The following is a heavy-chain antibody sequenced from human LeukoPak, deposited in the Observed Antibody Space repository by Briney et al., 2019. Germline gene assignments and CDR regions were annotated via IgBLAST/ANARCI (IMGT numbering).Heavy chain of an antibody. CDR2: ISGSGGST. CDR3: AKYPHGSGSYLYDY. D-gene: IGHD3-10*01. J-gene: IGHJ4*02. CDR1: GFTFSSYA. V-gene: IGHV3-23*01. Sequence: PGGSLRLSCAASGFTFSSYAMSWVRQAPGKGLEWVSAISGSGGSTYYADSVKGRFTISRDNSKNTLYLQMNSLRAEDTAVYYCAKYPHGSGSYLYDYWGQGTLVTVSS.